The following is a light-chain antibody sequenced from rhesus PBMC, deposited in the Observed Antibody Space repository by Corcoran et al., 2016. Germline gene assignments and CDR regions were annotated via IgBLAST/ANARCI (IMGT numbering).Light chain of an antibody. CDR3: PQDNSYPRT. J-gene: IGKJ1*01. V-gene: IGKV1S16*01. CDR1: QGISNY. Sequence: DIQMTQSPSSLSASVGDTVTITCRASQGISNYLAWYQQNPGKTPKPLFYYASSLESGVPSRFSGNGSGTDFTLTISSLQPADFATYYCPQDNSYPRTFGRGTKVEIK. CDR2: YAS.